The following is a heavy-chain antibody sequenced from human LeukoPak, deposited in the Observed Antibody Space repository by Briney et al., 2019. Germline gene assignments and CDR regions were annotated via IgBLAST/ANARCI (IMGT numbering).Heavy chain of an antibody. CDR3: AREYYDSSGYYLDDAFDI. CDR2: ISAYNGNT. J-gene: IGHJ3*02. CDR1: GYTFTSYG. Sequence: GASVKVSCKASGYTFTSYGISWVRQAPGQGLEWMGWISAYNGNTNYAQKLQGRVTMTTDTSTSTAYMELRSLRSDDTAVYYCAREYYDSSGYYLDDAFDIWGQGTMVTVSS. D-gene: IGHD3-22*01. V-gene: IGHV1-18*01.